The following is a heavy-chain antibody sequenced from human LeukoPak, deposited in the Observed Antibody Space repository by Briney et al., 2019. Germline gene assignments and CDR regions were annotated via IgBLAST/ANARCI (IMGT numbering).Heavy chain of an antibody. V-gene: IGHV4-61*08. CDR1: GGSISSGGYY. CDR2: IYYSGST. D-gene: IGHD6-19*01. Sequence: SQTLSLTCTVSGGSISSGGYYWSWIRQPPGKGLEWIGYIYYSGSTNYNPSLKSRVTISVDTSKNQLSLKLSSVTAADTAVYYCARRPRAVAGSTFDYWGQGTLVTVSS. J-gene: IGHJ4*02. CDR3: ARRPRAVAGSTFDY.